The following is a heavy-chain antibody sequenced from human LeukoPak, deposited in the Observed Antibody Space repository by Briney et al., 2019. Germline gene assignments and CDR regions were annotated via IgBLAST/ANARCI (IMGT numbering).Heavy chain of an antibody. Sequence: GGSLRLSCAGSGFSFSIYYMSWVRQAPGKGLEWVSAMNSGGSTFYADSVKGRFIISRDKSRNMLYFQMNSLRVDDTAVYYCTRGGSMVRGVLWGQGTLVTVSS. J-gene: IGHJ4*02. CDR2: MNSGGST. V-gene: IGHV3-53*01. CDR3: TRGGSMVRGVL. CDR1: GFSFSIYY. D-gene: IGHD3-10*01.